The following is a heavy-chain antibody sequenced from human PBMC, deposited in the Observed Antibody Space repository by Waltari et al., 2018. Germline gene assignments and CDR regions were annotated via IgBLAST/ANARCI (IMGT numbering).Heavy chain of an antibody. CDR1: GGSFSGYY. Sequence: QVQLQQWGAGLLKPSETLSLTCAVYGGSFSGYYWSWIRQPPGKGLEWIGEINHSGSTNPTPSLKSRVTISVDTSKNQFSLKLSSVTAADTAVYYCARGLGYCSGGSCYSKYNWFDPWGQGTLVTVSS. D-gene: IGHD2-15*01. V-gene: IGHV4-34*01. CDR2: INHSGST. CDR3: ARGLGYCSGGSCYSKYNWFDP. J-gene: IGHJ5*02.